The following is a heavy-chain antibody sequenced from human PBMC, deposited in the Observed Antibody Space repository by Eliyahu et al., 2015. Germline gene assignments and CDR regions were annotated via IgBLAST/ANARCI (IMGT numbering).Heavy chain of an antibody. CDR2: IWYDGSNK. Sequence: QVQLVESGGGVVQPGRSLRLSCAASGFTFSSYGMHWVRQAPGKGLEWVAVIWYDGSNKYYADSVKGRFTISRDNSKNTLYLQMNSLRAEDTAVYYCARESTVTNFDGMDVWGKGTTVTVSS. CDR3: ARESTVTNFDGMDV. J-gene: IGHJ6*04. V-gene: IGHV3-33*01. D-gene: IGHD4-17*01. CDR1: GFTFSSYG.